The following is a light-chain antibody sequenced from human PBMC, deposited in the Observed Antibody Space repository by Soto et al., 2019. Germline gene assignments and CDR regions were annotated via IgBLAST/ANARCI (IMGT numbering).Light chain of an antibody. CDR2: LAS. Sequence: EIVVTQSPLSLAVTPGEPVSISCRSSQSLLQSNGYVYLDWYLQKPGQSPQLLIYLASNRASGVPDRFSGSGSGTDFTLKISRVEAEDVGIYYCMQALHTPRFGQGTKVEIK. J-gene: IGKJ1*01. V-gene: IGKV2-28*01. CDR1: QSLLQSNGYVY. CDR3: MQALHTPR.